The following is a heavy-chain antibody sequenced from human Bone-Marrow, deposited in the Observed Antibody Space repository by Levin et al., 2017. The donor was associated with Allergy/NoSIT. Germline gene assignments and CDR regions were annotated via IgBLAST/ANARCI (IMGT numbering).Heavy chain of an antibody. CDR2: INTNTGKP. CDR1: GYTFTNYP. D-gene: IGHD3-16*01. CDR3: AREEIYDYTSGSTSGFDP. J-gene: IGHJ5*02. Sequence: GASVKVSCKASGYTFTNYPMNWVRQAPGQGLEWMGWINTNTGKPTYAQGFRGRVVFSLDASVSTAYLQIRSLKAEDTAIYYCAREEIYDYTSGSTSGFDPWGQGTLVSVSP. V-gene: IGHV7-4-1*02.